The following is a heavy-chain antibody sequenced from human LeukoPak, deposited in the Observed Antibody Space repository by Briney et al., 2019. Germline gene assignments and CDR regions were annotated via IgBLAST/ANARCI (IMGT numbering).Heavy chain of an antibody. CDR2: ISNSGNTT. D-gene: IGHD3-22*01. CDR3: AKEVPYTGDGTGYYYPRYFDY. Sequence: GGSLRLSCATSGFTFSTYAMNWVRRAPGKGLEWVSAISNSGNTTYYADSVKGRFTISRDKSKNTLYLQMTSLRAEDTAVYYCAKEVPYTGDGTGYYYPRYFDYWGQGTLVAVSS. J-gene: IGHJ4*02. CDR1: GFTFSTYA. V-gene: IGHV3-23*01.